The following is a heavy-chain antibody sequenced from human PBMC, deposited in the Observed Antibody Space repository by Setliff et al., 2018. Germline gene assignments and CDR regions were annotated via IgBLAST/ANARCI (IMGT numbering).Heavy chain of an antibody. V-gene: IGHV4-39*01. J-gene: IGHJ5*02. CDR2: IFYDGNS. CDR1: GGPISSSSYY. Sequence: KASETLSLTCSASGGPISSSSYYWVWIRQPPGKGLEWIGAIFYDGNSYYNPSLKGRAAMSVDTSKNVFSLKLRSVTAADTSVYYCARQMSPPGMARARGFNWFDPWGQGTQVTVSS. D-gene: IGHD3-10*01. CDR3: ARQMSPPGMARARGFNWFDP.